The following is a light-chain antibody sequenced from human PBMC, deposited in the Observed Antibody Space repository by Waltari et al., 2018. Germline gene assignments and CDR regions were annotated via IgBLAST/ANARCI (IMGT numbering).Light chain of an antibody. CDR3: CSYVGSSYV. V-gene: IGLV2-23*02. CDR2: EVS. Sequence: QSALTQPASVSGSPGQSITISCTGPRSDVGSYKLVSWYQHHPGKAPKLMIYEVSKRPSGVSNRFSGSKSGNTASLRISGLQAEDEADYYCCSYVGSSYVFGSGTKVTVL. CDR1: RSDVGSYKL. J-gene: IGLJ1*01.